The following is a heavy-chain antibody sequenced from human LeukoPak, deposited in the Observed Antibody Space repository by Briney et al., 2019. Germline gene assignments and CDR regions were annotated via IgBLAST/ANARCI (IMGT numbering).Heavy chain of an antibody. CDR2: ISNDRRNK. J-gene: IGHJ4*02. D-gene: IGHD6-13*01. CDR1: GFTFSSYG. V-gene: IGHV3-30*18. Sequence: TGGPLRLSCAPSGFTFSSYGMHWVRQAPGKGLEWVAVISNDRRNKYYAVSVKGRFTISRDNSKNTLELQMNSLRAEYTTVYYCAKDAPSPAAAKTSGWGQGTLVTVSS. CDR3: AKDAPSPAAAKTSG.